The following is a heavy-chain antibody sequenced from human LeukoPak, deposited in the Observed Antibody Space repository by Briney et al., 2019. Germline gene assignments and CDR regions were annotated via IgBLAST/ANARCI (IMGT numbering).Heavy chain of an antibody. CDR1: GFTFSTYG. V-gene: IGHV3-33*01. Sequence: GGSLRLSCGASGFTFSTYGMQWVRQAPDNGLEWVAVMWYDGSKKYYADSVKGRFTVSRDNSKNTLYLEMNSLRAEDTAVYYCARSMAAADYWGQGTLVTVSS. D-gene: IGHD6-13*01. CDR3: ARSMAAADY. J-gene: IGHJ4*02. CDR2: MWYDGSKK.